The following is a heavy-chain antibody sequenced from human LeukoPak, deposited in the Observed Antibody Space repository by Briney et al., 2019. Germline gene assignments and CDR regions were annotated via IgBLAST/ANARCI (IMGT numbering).Heavy chain of an antibody. CDR1: GSKFDDYA. CDR3: AKGVYGDDLYYMEV. V-gene: IGHV3-9*03. Sequence: QPGRSLRLSCVASGSKFDDYATHWVRQAPGKGLEWVSAISWNTYSIGYADSVKGRFTISRDNAKNFLYLQMNSLRIDDMALYYCAKGVYGDDLYYMEVWGRGTTVTVSS. CDR2: ISWNTYSI. D-gene: IGHD4-17*01. J-gene: IGHJ6*03.